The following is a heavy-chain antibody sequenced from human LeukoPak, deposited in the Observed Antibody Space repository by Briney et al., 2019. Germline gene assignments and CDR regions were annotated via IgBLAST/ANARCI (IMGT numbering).Heavy chain of an antibody. CDR1: GFTFSSYS. CDR2: ISSSSSYI. D-gene: IGHD3-9*01. CDR3: ARDHYDILTGYMGPYYYGMDV. V-gene: IGHV3-21*01. Sequence: GGSLRLSCAASGFTFSSYSMNWVRQAPGKGLEWVSSISSSSSYIYYADSVKGRFTISRDNAKNSLYLQMNSLRAEDTAVYYCARDHYDILTGYMGPYYYGMDVWGQGTTVTVSS. J-gene: IGHJ6*02.